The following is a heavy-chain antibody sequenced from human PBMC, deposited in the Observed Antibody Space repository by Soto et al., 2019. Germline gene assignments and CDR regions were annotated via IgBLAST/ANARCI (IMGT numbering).Heavy chain of an antibody. CDR2: ISGSGGST. D-gene: IGHD6-19*01. V-gene: IGHV3-23*01. Sequence: EVQLLESGGGLVQPGGSLRLSCAASGFTFSSYAMSWVRQAPGKGLEWVSAISGSGGSTYYADSVKGRFTISRDNSKNARYPRMNSLRAEDTAVYYCATEEQWLGRGGMDVWGQGTTVIVSS. CDR3: ATEEQWLGRGGMDV. CDR1: GFTFSSYA. J-gene: IGHJ6*02.